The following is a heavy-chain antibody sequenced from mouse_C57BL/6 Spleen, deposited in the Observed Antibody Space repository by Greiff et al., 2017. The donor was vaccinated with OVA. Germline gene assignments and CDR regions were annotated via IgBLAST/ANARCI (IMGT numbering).Heavy chain of an antibody. V-gene: IGHV2-2*03. CDR3: ARAYYSNYADY. J-gene: IGHJ2*01. CDR1: GFYLTSYG. CDR2: LWSGGST. D-gene: IGHD2-5*01. Sequence: QVQLQQSGPGLVQPSQCLSITCTVSGFYLTSYGVHWVRQSPGKGLEWLGVLWSGGSTDSHAAFISRQSISKYNSKIQVFFKMNSLQSYDTTIDYGARAYYSNYADYWGQGTTLIFSS.